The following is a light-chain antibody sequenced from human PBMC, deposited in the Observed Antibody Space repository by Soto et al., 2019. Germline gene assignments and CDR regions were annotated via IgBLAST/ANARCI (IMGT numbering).Light chain of an antibody. CDR1: QSVSSNY. CDR2: GAI. J-gene: IGKJ5*01. CDR3: QQYGSSIT. Sequence: DIVLTQSPGTLSLSPGERATLSCRASQSVSSNYLAWYQQKPGQAPRLPIYGAIHRATDIPDRFSGSGSGSGTDFTLTISRLEPEAFAVYYCQQYGSSITFGQRTRLEIK. V-gene: IGKV3-20*01.